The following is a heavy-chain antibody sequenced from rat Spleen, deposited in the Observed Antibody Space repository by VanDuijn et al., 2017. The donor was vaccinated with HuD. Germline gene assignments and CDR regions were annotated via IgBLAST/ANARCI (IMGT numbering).Heavy chain of an antibody. D-gene: IGHD4-3*01. CDR2: INKDSRTI. J-gene: IGHJ2*01. Sequence: EVKLVESGGGLVQPGRSLKLSCAASGFNFNDYWMGWVRQAPGKGLEWIGEINKDSRTIKFAPSLKDKFIISRDNAQNTLYLQMTKVGSEDTAIYYCVRERVGVDYWGQGIMVTVSS. CDR3: VRERVGVDY. V-gene: IGHV4-2*01. CDR1: GFNFNDYW.